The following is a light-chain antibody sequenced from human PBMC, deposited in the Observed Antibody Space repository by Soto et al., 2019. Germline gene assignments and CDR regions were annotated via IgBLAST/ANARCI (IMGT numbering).Light chain of an antibody. Sequence: DLQMTQSPSTVSASVGDGVTITCRASQPISSWLAWFRQRPGKAPELLIYAASTLHSGVPSRFSGSGSGTDVALTISGLQPEDFATYYCQQASSFPHTFGQGTRVDIK. V-gene: IGKV1-12*01. CDR2: AAS. CDR1: QPISSW. CDR3: QQASSFPHT. J-gene: IGKJ2*01.